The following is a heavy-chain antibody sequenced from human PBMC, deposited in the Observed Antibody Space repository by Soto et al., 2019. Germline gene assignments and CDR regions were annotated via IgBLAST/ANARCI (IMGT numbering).Heavy chain of an antibody. CDR2: IIPIFGTA. J-gene: IGHJ3*02. CDR1: GGTFSSYA. CDR3: ATEKAISTGYAFDI. D-gene: IGHD3-9*01. V-gene: IGHV1-69*13. Sequence: SLKVSCKASGGTFSSYAISWVRQAPGQGLEWMGGIIPIFGTANYAQKFQGRVTITADESTSTAYMELSSLRSEDTAVYYCATEKAISTGYAFDIRGQGTMVTVPS.